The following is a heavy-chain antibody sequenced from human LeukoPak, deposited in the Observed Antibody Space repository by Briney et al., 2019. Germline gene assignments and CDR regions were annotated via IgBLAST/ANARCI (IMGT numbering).Heavy chain of an antibody. D-gene: IGHD2-2*01. Sequence: SVKVSCKASGGTFSSYAISWVRQAPGQGLEWRGRIIPIFGTANYAQKFQGRVTITTDESTSTAYMELSSLRSEDTAVYYCARGEIWLGYCSSTSCPIRDAFDIWGQGTMVTVSS. CDR3: ARGEIWLGYCSSTSCPIRDAFDI. CDR1: GGTFSSYA. V-gene: IGHV1-69*05. CDR2: IIPIFGTA. J-gene: IGHJ3*02.